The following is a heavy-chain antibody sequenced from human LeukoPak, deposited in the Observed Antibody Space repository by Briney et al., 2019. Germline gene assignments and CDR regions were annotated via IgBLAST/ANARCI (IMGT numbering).Heavy chain of an antibody. CDR2: IFASSTRT. J-gene: IGHJ4*02. Sequence: GGSLRLSCAVSGFTFNNNGMTWVRQAPGKGLEWVSSIFASSTRTTYADSVKGRFTISRDNSKNTLYLQMNSLRVEDTAVYYCAKEIRPNDYWGQETRVTVSS. CDR1: GFTFNNNG. V-gene: IGHV3-23*05. D-gene: IGHD5-24*01. CDR3: AKEIRPNDY.